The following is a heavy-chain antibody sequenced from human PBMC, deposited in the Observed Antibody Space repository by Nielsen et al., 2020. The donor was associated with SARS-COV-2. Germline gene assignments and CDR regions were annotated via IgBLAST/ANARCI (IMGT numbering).Heavy chain of an antibody. CDR3: AKVRAGTIRPAPYYYYGMDV. V-gene: IGHV3-21*01. CDR2: ISSSSSYI. CDR1: GFTFSSYS. J-gene: IGHJ6*02. D-gene: IGHD1-1*01. Sequence: GESLKISCAASGFTFSSYSMNWVRQAPGKGLEWVSSISSSSSYIYYADSVKGRFTISRDNAKNSLYLQMNSLRAEDTAVYYCAKVRAGTIRPAPYYYYGMDVWGQGTTVTVSS.